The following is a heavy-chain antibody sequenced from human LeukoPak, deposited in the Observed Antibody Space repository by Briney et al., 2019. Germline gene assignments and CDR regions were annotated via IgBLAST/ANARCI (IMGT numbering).Heavy chain of an antibody. CDR3: ASAPLRYFDSDY. D-gene: IGHD3-9*01. J-gene: IGHJ4*02. CDR2: INAGNGNT. CDR1: GYTSTSYA. Sequence: ASVKVSCKASGYTSTSYAMHWVRQAPGQRLEWMGWINAGNGNTKYSQKFQGRVTITRDTSASTAYMELSSLRSEDTAVYYCASAPLRYFDSDYGGEGTLVTVSS. V-gene: IGHV1-3*01.